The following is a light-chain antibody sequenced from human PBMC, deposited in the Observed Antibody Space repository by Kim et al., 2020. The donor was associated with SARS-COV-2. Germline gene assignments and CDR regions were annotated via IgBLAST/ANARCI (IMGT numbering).Light chain of an antibody. Sequence: DIVMTQSPDSLAVSLGERATINCKSSQSVLYSSNNKNYLAWFQQKPGQPPKLLIYWASTRESGVPDRFSGSGSGTDFTLTISSLQAEDVAIYYCQQYYSTPQPGTFGPGTKVDIK. V-gene: IGKV4-1*01. J-gene: IGKJ3*01. CDR1: QSVLYSSNNKNY. CDR2: WAS. CDR3: QQYYSTPQPGT.